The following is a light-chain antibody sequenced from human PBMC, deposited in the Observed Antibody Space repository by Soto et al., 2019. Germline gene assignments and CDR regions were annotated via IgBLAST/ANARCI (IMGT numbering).Light chain of an antibody. V-gene: IGLV1-44*01. Sequence: QSVLTQPPSASGTPGQRVTISCSGSSSNIGDYHVHWYQQLPGAAPKVLIHSSHQRPSGVSNRFSGSKSGNTASLTISGLQAEDEADYYCSSYTSSSTPYVFGTGTKVTV. J-gene: IGLJ1*01. CDR3: SSYTSSSTPYV. CDR1: SSNIGDYH. CDR2: SSH.